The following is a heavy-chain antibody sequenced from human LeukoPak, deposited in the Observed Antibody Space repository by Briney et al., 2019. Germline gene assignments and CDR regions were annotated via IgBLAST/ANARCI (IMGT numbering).Heavy chain of an antibody. CDR1: GFTFSSNA. CDR3: AKRFGSLVRGIDY. D-gene: IGHD3-10*01. Sequence: GGSLRLSCAASGFTFSSNAMSWVRQAPGKGLEWVSVISGSGTRTYYADSVKGRFTISRDNSRNTLFLQMDSLRAEDTAVYYCAKRFGSLVRGIDYWGQGTLVTVSS. CDR2: ISGSGTRT. V-gene: IGHV3-23*01. J-gene: IGHJ4*02.